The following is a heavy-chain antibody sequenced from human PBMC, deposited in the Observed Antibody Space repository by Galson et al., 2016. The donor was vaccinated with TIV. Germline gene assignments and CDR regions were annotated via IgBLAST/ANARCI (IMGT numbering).Heavy chain of an antibody. CDR3: SRPPYCGGDCLKYGF. CDR1: GYAFTIYP. J-gene: IGHJ4*02. V-gene: IGHV1-3*01. Sequence: SVKVSCTASGYAFTIYPIHWVRQAPGQRLEWIGRINAADGPTEYSQRFQGRVAITRDTSKTTAYMELSSLRSEDTAVYYCSRPPYCGGDCLKYGFWGQGTLVTVSS. CDR2: INAADGPT. D-gene: IGHD2-21*01.